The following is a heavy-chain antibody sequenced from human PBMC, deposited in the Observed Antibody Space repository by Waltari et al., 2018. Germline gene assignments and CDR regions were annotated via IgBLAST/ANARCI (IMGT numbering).Heavy chain of an antibody. CDR2: INPNSGGT. CDR1: GYTFTGYY. J-gene: IGHJ6*02. V-gene: IGHV1-2*02. D-gene: IGHD4-17*01. CDR3: ARVRGDYGRNYYYGMDV. Sequence: QVQLVQSGAEVKKPGASVKVSCKASGYTFTGYYMHWVRQAPGQGLEWMGWINPNSGGTNYAQKFQGRVTMTRDTSISTAYMELSRLRSDDTAVYYCARVRGDYGRNYYYGMDVWGQGTTVTVSS.